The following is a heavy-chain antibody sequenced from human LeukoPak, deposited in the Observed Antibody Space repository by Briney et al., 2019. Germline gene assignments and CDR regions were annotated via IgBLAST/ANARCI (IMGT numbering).Heavy chain of an antibody. V-gene: IGHV3-33*08. D-gene: IGHD6-13*01. CDR2: IWSDGSSK. CDR1: GFTVSSYG. J-gene: IGHJ6*02. CDR3: ARGQPPSYYDMDV. Sequence: GGSLRLSCAASGFTVSSYGMHWVRQAPGKGLEWVAVIWSDGSSKHYADSVKGRSTISRDNSKNTLYLQMSSLRAEDTALYYCARGQPPSYYDMDVWGQGTTVTVSS.